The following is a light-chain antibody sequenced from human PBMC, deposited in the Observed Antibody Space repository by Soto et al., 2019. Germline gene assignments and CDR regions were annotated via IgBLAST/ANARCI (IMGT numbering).Light chain of an antibody. V-gene: IGKV3-11*01. CDR3: QQRRNWPPLT. Sequence: EIVLTQSPATLSLSPGERATLSCRASQSVSTYFAWYQQKPGQAPRLLIYDASNRATGIPTRFSGSGSGTDFTLTISNLEPEDFAVYYCQQRRNWPPLTFGGGTKVEIK. CDR2: DAS. J-gene: IGKJ4*01. CDR1: QSVSTY.